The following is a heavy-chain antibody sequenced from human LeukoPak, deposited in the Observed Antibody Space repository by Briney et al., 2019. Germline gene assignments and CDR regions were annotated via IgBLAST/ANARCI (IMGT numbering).Heavy chain of an antibody. Sequence: PSETLSLTCALHGGSFSGYYWCWIREPPGKGLERIGQLNHRGSPNYSPSLKSRVTISVDASKNQFSLKLSSVTAADTAVYYCARWYSYCTNGVCYGGLDYWGQGTLVTVSS. V-gene: IGHV4-34*01. CDR1: GGSFSGYY. D-gene: IGHD2-8*01. J-gene: IGHJ4*02. CDR2: LNHRGSP. CDR3: ARWYSYCTNGVCYGGLDY.